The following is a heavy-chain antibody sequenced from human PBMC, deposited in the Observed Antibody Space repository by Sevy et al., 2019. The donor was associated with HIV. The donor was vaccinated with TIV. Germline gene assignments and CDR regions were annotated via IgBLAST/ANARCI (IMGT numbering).Heavy chain of an antibody. Sequence: SETLSLTCTVSGGSVNSASYSWSWVRQPPGKGLEWIGNIFYNGSTNYNPSLKNRVTISLDTSKNHFSLKLSTVTAADTAAFYCASGNQGAYCSGDSCYYFYSDMDVWGNGTTVTVSS. CDR1: GGSVNSASYS. V-gene: IGHV4-61*03. CDR3: ASGNQGAYCSGDSCYYFYSDMDV. CDR2: IFYNGST. D-gene: IGHD2-15*01. J-gene: IGHJ6*03.